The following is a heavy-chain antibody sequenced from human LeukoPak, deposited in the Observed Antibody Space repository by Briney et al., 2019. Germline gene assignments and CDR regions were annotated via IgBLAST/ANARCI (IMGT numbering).Heavy chain of an antibody. V-gene: IGHV3-9*01. CDR2: ISWNSGSI. Sequence: NPGGSLRLSCAASGFTFDDYAMHWVRQAPGKGLEWVSGISWNSGSIGYADSVKGRFTISRDNAKNSLYLQMNSLRAEDTAVYYCARTTDYYDSSGYYYSRYYGMDVWGQGTTVTVSS. J-gene: IGHJ6*02. CDR3: ARTTDYYDSSGYYYSRYYGMDV. CDR1: GFTFDDYA. D-gene: IGHD3-22*01.